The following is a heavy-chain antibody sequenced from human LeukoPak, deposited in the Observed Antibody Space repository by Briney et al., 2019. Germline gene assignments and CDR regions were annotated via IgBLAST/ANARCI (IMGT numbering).Heavy chain of an antibody. CDR3: AVEVYRGGDCCHFDY. CDR1: GFTFSNSA. J-gene: IGHJ4*02. V-gene: IGHV1-58*02. D-gene: IGHD2-21*02. Sequence: GASVKVSCKASGFTFSNSAIQWVRQARGQRLEWIGWISVGGGNTNYAQKFQQRFTITRDMSTTTAYMELSSLRSEDTAVYYCAVEVYRGGDCCHFDYWGQGTLVTVSS. CDR2: ISVGGGNT.